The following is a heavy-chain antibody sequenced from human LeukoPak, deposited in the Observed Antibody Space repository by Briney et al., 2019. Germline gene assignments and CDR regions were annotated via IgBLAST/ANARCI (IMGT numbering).Heavy chain of an antibody. J-gene: IGHJ4*02. CDR1: GSRFTSYW. V-gene: IGHV5-10-1*01. Sequence: GESLKISCKGSGSRFTSYWIGWVRQMPGKGLEWMGRIDPSDSYTNYSPSFQGHVTISADKSINTAYLQWTSLKASDTAMYYCSRSPQGLILDYWGQGTLVTVSS. D-gene: IGHD3-22*01. CDR3: SRSPQGLILDY. CDR2: IDPSDSYT.